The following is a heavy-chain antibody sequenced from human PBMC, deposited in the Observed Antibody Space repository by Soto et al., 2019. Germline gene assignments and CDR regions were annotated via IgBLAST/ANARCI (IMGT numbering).Heavy chain of an antibody. D-gene: IGHD3-10*01. CDR2: IRYSGST. J-gene: IGHJ4*02. Sequence: KPSDTLSLTCTVSGGAINGYYWSWIRQPPGKGLEYIGFIRYSGSTKYNPSLKSRVTISVDTSKNQFSLRLSSVTAADTAIYYCARHYGSGTYPLDYWGRGTLVTVSS. CDR1: GGAINGYY. CDR3: ARHYGSGTYPLDY. V-gene: IGHV4-59*07.